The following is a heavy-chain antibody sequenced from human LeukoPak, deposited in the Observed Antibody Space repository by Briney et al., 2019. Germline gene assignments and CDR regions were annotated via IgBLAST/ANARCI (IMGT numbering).Heavy chain of an antibody. CDR3: AKDLHYWVAMDV. J-gene: IGHJ6*02. Sequence: PGGSLRLSCAASGFNFRDFAISWVRQAPGKGLEWVSGIGSDTTTHYAESVKGRFAISRDNAENTLYLHMNSVRAEDTALYYCAKDLHYWVAMDVWGQGTTVTVS. V-gene: IGHV3-23*01. CDR1: GFNFRDFA. D-gene: IGHD2-15*01. CDR2: IGSDTTT.